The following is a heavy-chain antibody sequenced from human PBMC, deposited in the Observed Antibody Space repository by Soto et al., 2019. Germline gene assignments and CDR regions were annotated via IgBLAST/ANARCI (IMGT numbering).Heavy chain of an antibody. D-gene: IGHD3-10*01. CDR3: ARGPHHRPGEFEC. CDR1: GYTFTSYG. V-gene: IGHV1-8*02. CDR2: MNANSGNT. Sequence: ASVKVSCKASGYTFTSYGISWVRQAPGQGLEWMGWMNANSGNTNYAQKLQGRVTMTRNTSISTAYMELSSLRSEDTAVYYCARGPHHRPGEFECWGQGTLVTVSS. J-gene: IGHJ4*02.